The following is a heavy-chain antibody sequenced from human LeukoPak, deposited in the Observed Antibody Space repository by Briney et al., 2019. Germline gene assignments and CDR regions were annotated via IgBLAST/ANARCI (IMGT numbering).Heavy chain of an antibody. Sequence: PSETLSLTCTVSGGSISSYYWSWIRQPPGKGLEWIGYIYYSGSTNYNPSLKSRVTISVDTSKNQFSLKLSSVTAADTAVYYCAMDTYSSATYWGQGTLVTVSS. D-gene: IGHD6-19*01. CDR3: AMDTYSSATY. CDR2: IYYSGST. J-gene: IGHJ4*02. CDR1: GGSISSYY. V-gene: IGHV4-59*12.